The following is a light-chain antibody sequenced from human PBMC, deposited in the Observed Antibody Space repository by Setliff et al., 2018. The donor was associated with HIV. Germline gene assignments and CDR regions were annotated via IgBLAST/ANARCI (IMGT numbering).Light chain of an antibody. CDR1: TSDVGGYNY. Sequence: ALTQPASVSGSPGQSITISCTGTTSDVGGYNYVSWYQQHPGKAPKLIIYEVRNRPSGVSNRFSGSKSGNTASLTISGLQAEDEADYYCSSYAITNTLPFGTGTKGTVL. J-gene: IGLJ1*01. CDR3: SSYAITNTLP. V-gene: IGLV2-14*01. CDR2: EVR.